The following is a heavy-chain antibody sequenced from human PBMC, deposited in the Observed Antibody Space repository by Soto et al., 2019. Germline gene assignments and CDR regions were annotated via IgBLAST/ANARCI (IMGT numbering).Heavy chain of an antibody. CDR2: IIPIFGTA. V-gene: IGHV1-69*06. CDR3: ARVRSGSYSTYYYYYGMDV. D-gene: IGHD3-10*01. CDR1: GGTFSSYA. Sequence: ASVKVSCKASGGTFSSYAISWVRQAPGQGLEWMGGIIPIFGTANYAQKFQGRVTITADKSTSTAYMELSSLRSEDTAVYYCARVRSGSYSTYYYYYGMDVWGQGTTVTVS. J-gene: IGHJ6*02.